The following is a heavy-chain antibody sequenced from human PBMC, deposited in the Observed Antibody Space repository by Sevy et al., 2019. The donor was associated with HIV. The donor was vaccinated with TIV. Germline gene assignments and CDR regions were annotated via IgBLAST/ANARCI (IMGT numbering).Heavy chain of an antibody. V-gene: IGHV3-64D*06. J-gene: IGHJ6*02. CDR3: VKPLRSSSDYDYYGMDV. CDR1: GFTFSSYA. CDR2: ISSNGGST. D-gene: IGHD6-6*01. Sequence: GGSLRLSCSASGFTFSSYAMHWVRQAPGKGLEYVSAISSNGGSTYDADSVKGRFTISRDNSKNTLYLQMSSLRAEDTAVYYCVKPLRSSSDYDYYGMDVRGQGTTVTVSS.